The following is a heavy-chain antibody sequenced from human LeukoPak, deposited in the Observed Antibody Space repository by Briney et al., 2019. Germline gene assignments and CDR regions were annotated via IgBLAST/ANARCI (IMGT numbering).Heavy chain of an antibody. CDR1: GGSFSGSY. CDR3: ATGPTWLDP. Sequence: KPSETLSLTCSVSGGSFSGSYWNWIRQPAGKGLEWIGSIDTGGTANYNPSLRSRVTMSVDTTKKQFSLKLRSVTAADTAVYYCATGPTWLDPWGQGTLVIVSS. CDR2: IDTGGTA. V-gene: IGHV4-4*07. J-gene: IGHJ5*02.